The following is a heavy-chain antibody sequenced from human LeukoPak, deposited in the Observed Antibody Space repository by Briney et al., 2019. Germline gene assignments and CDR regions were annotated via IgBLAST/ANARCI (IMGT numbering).Heavy chain of an antibody. CDR1: GFTLSDYV. J-gene: IGHJ6*02. CDR2: IWYDGSNE. D-gene: IGHD5-12*01. Sequence: GGSLRLSCAASGFTLSDYVMHWVRQAPGKGLERVAVIWYDGSNEYYTDSVKGRFTISRDNSKNTLYLQMNSLRAEDTAVYYCARYSGYVYGTDVWGQGTTVTVSS. CDR3: ARYSGYVYGTDV. V-gene: IGHV3-33*01.